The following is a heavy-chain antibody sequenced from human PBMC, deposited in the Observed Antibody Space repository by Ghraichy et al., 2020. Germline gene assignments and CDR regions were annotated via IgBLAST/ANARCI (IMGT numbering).Heavy chain of an antibody. V-gene: IGHV3-11*01. CDR1: GFTFSDYY. J-gene: IGHJ4*02. CDR2: ISSSGSTI. D-gene: IGHD3-16*02. Sequence: GGSLRLSCAASGFTFSDYYMSWIRQAPGKGLEWVSYISSSGSTIYYADSVKGRFTISRDNAKNSLYLQMNSLRAEDTAVYYCARERIMITFGGVIVKGELDYWGQGTLVTVSS. CDR3: ARERIMITFGGVIVKGELDY.